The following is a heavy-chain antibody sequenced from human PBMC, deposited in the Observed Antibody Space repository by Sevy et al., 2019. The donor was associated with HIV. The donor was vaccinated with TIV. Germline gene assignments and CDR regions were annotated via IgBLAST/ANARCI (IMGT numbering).Heavy chain of an antibody. D-gene: IGHD2-21*01. CDR1: GFTFSDYY. CDR2: INQDGSRK. V-gene: IGHV3-7*01. J-gene: IGHJ4*02. CDR3: ARELWPGDY. Sequence: GGSLRLSCAASGFTFSDYYMGWVRHAPGKGLEWVANINQDGSRKNYVDSVKGRFTSSRDNTKNSLFLQMNRLRVDDTAVYYCARELWPGDYWGQGTLVTVSS.